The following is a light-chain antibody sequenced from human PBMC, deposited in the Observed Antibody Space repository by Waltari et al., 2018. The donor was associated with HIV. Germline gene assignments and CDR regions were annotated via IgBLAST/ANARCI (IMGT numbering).Light chain of an antibody. J-gene: IGLJ3*02. Sequence: QSALTQPPSASGSPGQSVTISCSGTSSDVGGYNYVSWYQRHPGKAPKLLIYEVIKRPSGVPDRFFGSKSGNTASLTVSGLQAEDEADYFCSSYAGDYNLAFGGGTKLTVL. CDR2: EVI. V-gene: IGLV2-8*01. CDR1: SSDVGGYNY. CDR3: SSYAGDYNLA.